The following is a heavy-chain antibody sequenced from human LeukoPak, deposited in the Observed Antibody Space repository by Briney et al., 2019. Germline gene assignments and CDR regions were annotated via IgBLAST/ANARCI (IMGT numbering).Heavy chain of an antibody. Sequence: GGSVKVSCKASGGTFSSYPISWVRQAPGQGPEWMGGIIPIFGTANYAQKFQGRVTITADESTSTAYMELSSLRSEDTAVYYCAREGTGYYGSGSFDYWGQGTLVTVSS. CDR2: IIPIFGTA. V-gene: IGHV1-69*13. CDR3: AREGTGYYGSGSFDY. CDR1: GGTFSSYP. J-gene: IGHJ4*02. D-gene: IGHD3-10*01.